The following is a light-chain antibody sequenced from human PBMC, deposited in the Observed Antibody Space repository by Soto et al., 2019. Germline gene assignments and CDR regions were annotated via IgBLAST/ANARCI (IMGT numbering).Light chain of an antibody. V-gene: IGLV2-14*01. Sequence: QSVLTQPASVSGSPGQSITISCTGTSSDVGGYNYVSWYQQHPGKAPKLMIYDVSNWPSGVSNRFSGSKSGNTASLTISGLQAEDEAEYYCSSHTSSNTLVFGSGTKVTVL. CDR3: SSHTSSNTLV. CDR2: DVS. CDR1: SSDVGGYNY. J-gene: IGLJ1*01.